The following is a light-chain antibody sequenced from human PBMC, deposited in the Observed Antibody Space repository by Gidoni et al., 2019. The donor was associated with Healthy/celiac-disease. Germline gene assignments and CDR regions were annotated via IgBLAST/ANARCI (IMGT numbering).Light chain of an antibody. CDR3: QQYYSYPRT. Sequence: AIRMTQSPSSFSASTGDRVTITCRASQGISSYLAWYQQKPGKAPKLLIYAASTLQSGVPSRFSVSGSGTDFTLTISCLQSEDFATYYCQQYYSYPRTFXGXTKVEIK. V-gene: IGKV1-8*01. J-gene: IGKJ4*01. CDR1: QGISSY. CDR2: AAS.